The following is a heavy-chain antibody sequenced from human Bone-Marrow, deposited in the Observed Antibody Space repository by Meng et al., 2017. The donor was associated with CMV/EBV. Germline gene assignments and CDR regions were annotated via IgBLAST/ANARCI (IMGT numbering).Heavy chain of an antibody. CDR1: GFTFSSYG. Sequence: GGSLRLSCAASGFTFSSYGMHWVRQAPGKGLEWVAFIRYDGSNKYYADSVKGRFTISRDNSKNTLYLQMNSLRAEDTAVYYCARDCYSSSSLFDYWGQGTLVTVFS. J-gene: IGHJ4*02. D-gene: IGHD6-6*01. V-gene: IGHV3-30*02. CDR2: IRYDGSNK. CDR3: ARDCYSSSSLFDY.